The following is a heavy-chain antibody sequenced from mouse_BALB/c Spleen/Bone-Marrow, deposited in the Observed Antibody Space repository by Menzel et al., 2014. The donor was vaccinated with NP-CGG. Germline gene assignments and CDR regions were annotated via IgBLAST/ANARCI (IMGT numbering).Heavy chain of an antibody. J-gene: IGHJ2*01. CDR1: RYTFTNYV. CDR3: AREVVATDYFDY. V-gene: IGHV1-14*01. CDR2: TNPFNDGT. Sequence: VQLKQSGPELVKPGASVKMSCKASRYTFTNYVLHWVKQKPGQGLEWIGFTNPFNDGTNYNEKFKGKATLTSDKSSSTAYMELSSLTSEDSAVYYCAREVVATDYFDYWGQGTTLTVSS. D-gene: IGHD1-1*01.